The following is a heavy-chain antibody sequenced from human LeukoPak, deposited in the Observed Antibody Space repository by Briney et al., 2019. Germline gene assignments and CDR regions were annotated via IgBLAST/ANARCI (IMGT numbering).Heavy chain of an antibody. D-gene: IGHD3-22*01. Sequence: GGSLRLSCAASGFTFNNHAMSWVRLAPGRGLEWVSAITAGADSTYYAESVKGRFTISRDNSKNTLFLQMNSLRAEDTAVYYCAKDQRAAHYFYDSTAYYPHYFDYWGQGTLVTVTS. CDR3: AKDQRAAHYFYDSTAYYPHYFDY. CDR2: ITAGADST. CDR1: GFTFNNHA. J-gene: IGHJ4*02. V-gene: IGHV3-23*01.